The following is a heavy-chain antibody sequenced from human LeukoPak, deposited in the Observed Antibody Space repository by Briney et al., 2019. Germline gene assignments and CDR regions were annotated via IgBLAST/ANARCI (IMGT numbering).Heavy chain of an antibody. J-gene: IGHJ6*03. CDR1: GASIRNSAYH. CDR2: INYSGGT. D-gene: IGHD3-10*01. Sequence: SETLSLTCTVSGASIRNSAYHWGWIRQPPGKGLEWIGSINYSGGTHYNPSLQSRVTISADKSKNQSSLKLSSVTAADTAVYYCARHRRRVRGAKKSDYYYYYMDVWGKGTTVTISS. CDR3: ARHRRRVRGAKKSDYYYYYMDV. V-gene: IGHV4-39*01.